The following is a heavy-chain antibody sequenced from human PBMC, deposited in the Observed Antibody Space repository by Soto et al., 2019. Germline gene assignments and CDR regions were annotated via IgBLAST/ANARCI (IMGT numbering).Heavy chain of an antibody. CDR3: ARVGGAPLTIFGVVISHYYGMDV. CDR1: GYTFTSHG. Sequence: ASVKVSCKASGYTFTSHGISWVRQTPGQRLEWMGWISAYNGNTNYAQKLQGRVTMTTDTSTSTAHMELRSLRSDDTAVYYCARVGGAPLTIFGVVISHYYGMDVWGQGTTVTVSS. J-gene: IGHJ6*02. CDR2: ISAYNGNT. D-gene: IGHD3-3*01. V-gene: IGHV1-18*04.